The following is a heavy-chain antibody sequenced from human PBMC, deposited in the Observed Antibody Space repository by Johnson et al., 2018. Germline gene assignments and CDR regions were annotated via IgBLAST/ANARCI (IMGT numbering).Heavy chain of an antibody. J-gene: IGHJ3*01. Sequence: QVQLQESGPGLVKXSETLSLXCSVSGGSINNFYWSWIRQPPGKGLEWIGYIYYSGSTHYNRYLESRVTISVDTSKNQFSLKLTSLTTADTAVYYCSRQTVTNAFDLWGQVTMVTVSS. D-gene: IGHD4-11*01. V-gene: IGHV4-59*01. CDR3: SRQTVTNAFDL. CDR1: GGSINNFY. CDR2: IYYSGST.